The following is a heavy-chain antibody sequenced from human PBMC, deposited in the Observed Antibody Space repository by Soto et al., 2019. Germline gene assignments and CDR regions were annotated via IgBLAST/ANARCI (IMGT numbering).Heavy chain of an antibody. CDR3: AREPGSADY. CDR2: IKHDGSEA. D-gene: IGHD3-10*01. V-gene: IGHV3-7*01. Sequence: EVQLVESGGGLVQPGGSLRLSCATSGFNFSNYWMSWVRQAPGKGLQWVADIKHDGSEAYYVDSVKGRFTISRDSTKTSLYLQMTYLRVEDTAVYYCAREPGSADYWGQGDLVTVSS. CDR1: GFNFSNYW. J-gene: IGHJ4*02.